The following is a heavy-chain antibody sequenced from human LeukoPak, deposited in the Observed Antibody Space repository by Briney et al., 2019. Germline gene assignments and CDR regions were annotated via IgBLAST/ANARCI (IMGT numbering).Heavy chain of an antibody. CDR2: MNPNSGNT. CDR1: GYTFASYD. J-gene: IGHJ5*02. D-gene: IGHD3-16*01. Sequence: ASVKVSCKASGYTFASYDINWVRQATGQGLEWMGWMNPNSGNTGYAQKFQGRVTMTRNTSISTAYMELSSLRSEDTAVYYCARPRSASARGLWWFDPWGQGTLVTVSS. CDR3: ARPRSASARGLWWFDP. V-gene: IGHV1-8*01.